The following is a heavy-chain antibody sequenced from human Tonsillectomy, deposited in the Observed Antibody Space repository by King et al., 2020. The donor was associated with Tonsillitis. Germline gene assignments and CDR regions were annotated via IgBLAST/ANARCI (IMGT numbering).Heavy chain of an antibody. Sequence: QLVQSGSELKKPGASVKVSCKASGYTFTSYAMNWVRQAPGQGLEWMGWINTNTGNPTYAQGFTGRFVFSLDNSVSTAYLQISNLKAEDTAAYYCARDPEREQLVSFQHWGQGTLVTVSS. D-gene: IGHD6-13*01. J-gene: IGHJ1*01. CDR1: GYTFTSYA. CDR2: INTNTGNP. CDR3: ARDPEREQLVSFQH. V-gene: IGHV7-4-1*02.